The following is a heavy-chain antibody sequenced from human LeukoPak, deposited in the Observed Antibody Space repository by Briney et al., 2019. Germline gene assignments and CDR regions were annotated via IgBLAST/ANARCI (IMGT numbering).Heavy chain of an antibody. CDR2: IIPIFGTA. V-gene: IGHV1-69*05. D-gene: IGHD2-2*01. CDR3: ARVVVVPAAAADLTAFDI. CDR1: GGTFSSYA. Sequence: GASVKVSCKASGGTFSSYAIGWVRQAPGQGLEWMGGIIPIFGTANYAQKFQGRVTITTDESTSTAYMELSSLRSEDTAVYYCARVVVVPAAAADLTAFDIWGQGTMVTVSS. J-gene: IGHJ3*02.